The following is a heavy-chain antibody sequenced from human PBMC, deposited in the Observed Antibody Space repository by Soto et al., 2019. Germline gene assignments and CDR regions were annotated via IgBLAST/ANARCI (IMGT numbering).Heavy chain of an antibody. CDR2: IKQDGSKE. CDR3: VRDGDFANDTNPYDRFDH. CDR1: GFTFSSDW. V-gene: IGHV3-7*04. Sequence: GSLRLSCGASGFTFSSDWMSWVRQAPGKGLEWVANIKQDGSKENYVDSVKGRFTISRDNAKNSLYLQMNSPRAEDTAVYFCVRDGDFANDTNPYDRFDHWGQGTLVTVSS. D-gene: IGHD3-22*01. J-gene: IGHJ4*02.